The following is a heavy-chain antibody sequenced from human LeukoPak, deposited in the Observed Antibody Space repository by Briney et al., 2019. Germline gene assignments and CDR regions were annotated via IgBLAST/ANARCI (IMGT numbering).Heavy chain of an antibody. Sequence: TGGSLRLSCAASGFTVSSNYMNWVRQAPGKGLEWVSIIYSGGSTFSADSVKGRFTISSDNSKNTLHLQMDSLRAEDTAVYYCARSSDAFDFLVQGTMVSVPS. CDR2: IYSGGST. D-gene: IGHD5/OR15-5a*01. CDR1: GFTVSSNY. V-gene: IGHV3-53*01. CDR3: ARSSDAFDF. J-gene: IGHJ3*01.